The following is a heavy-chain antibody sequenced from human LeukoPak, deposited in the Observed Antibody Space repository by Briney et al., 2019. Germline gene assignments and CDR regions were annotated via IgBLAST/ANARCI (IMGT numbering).Heavy chain of an antibody. J-gene: IGHJ4*02. D-gene: IGHD4-17*01. Sequence: SETLSLTCTVSGGSISSYYWTWIRQPPGKGLEWIGYIYYSGNTNYSPSLKSRVTISLDTSKNQFSLKLSSVTAADTAVYYCARGSRDYGDLTAFDYWGQGTLVTVSS. CDR2: IYYSGNT. CDR1: GGSISSYY. CDR3: ARGSRDYGDLTAFDY. V-gene: IGHV4-59*01.